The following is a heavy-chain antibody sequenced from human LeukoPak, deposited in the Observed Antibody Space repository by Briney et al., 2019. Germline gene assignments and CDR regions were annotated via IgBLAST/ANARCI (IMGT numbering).Heavy chain of an antibody. J-gene: IGHJ4*02. CDR3: AKDPIHYDSSGYGY. V-gene: IGHV1-8*01. CDR1: GYTFTSYD. Sequence: GASVKVSCKASGYTFTSYDINWVRQATGQGLEWMGWMNPNSGNTGYAQKFQGRVTMTRNTSISTAYMELNSLRAEDTAVYYCAKDPIHYDSSGYGYWGQGTLVTVSS. D-gene: IGHD3-22*01. CDR2: MNPNSGNT.